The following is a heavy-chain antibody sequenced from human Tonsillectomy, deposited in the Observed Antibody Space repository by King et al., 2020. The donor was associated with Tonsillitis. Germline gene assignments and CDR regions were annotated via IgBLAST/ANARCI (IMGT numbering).Heavy chain of an antibody. J-gene: IGHJ4*02. D-gene: IGHD5-18*01. V-gene: IGHV3-66*01. CDR2: IYSGTTT. Sequence: VQLVESGGGLVQPGGSLRLSCAASGFTVRTNYMSWVRQAPGKGLEWVSVIYSGTTTSYADSVKDRFTLSRDNFKNTVYLQMNSLRADDTAVYYCARAPVDTAPSYWGQGTLVTVSS. CDR3: ARAPVDTAPSY. CDR1: GFTVRTNY.